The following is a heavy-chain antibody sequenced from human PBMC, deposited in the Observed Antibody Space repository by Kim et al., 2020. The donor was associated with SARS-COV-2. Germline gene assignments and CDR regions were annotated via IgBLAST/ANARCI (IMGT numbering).Heavy chain of an antibody. Sequence: SETLSLTCAVYGGSFSGYYWSWIRQPPGKGLEWIGEINPGGSANYNPSLKSRVTISVDTSKNQFSLKLSSVTAADTALYYCARGDAGYSISWYVYWGQGTLVTVSS. CDR2: INPGGSA. D-gene: IGHD6-13*01. V-gene: IGHV4-34*01. CDR3: ARGDAGYSISWYVY. CDR1: GGSFSGYY. J-gene: IGHJ4*02.